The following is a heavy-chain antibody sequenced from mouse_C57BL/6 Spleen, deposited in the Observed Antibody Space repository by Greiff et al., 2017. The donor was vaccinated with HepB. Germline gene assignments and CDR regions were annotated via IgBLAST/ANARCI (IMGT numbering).Heavy chain of an antibody. CDR1: GFNIKDYY. J-gene: IGHJ1*03. CDR2: IDPEDGDT. Sequence: EVQVVESGAELVRPGASVKLSCTASGFNIKDYYMHWVKQRPEQGLEWIGRIDPEDGDTEYAPKFQGKATMTADTSSNTAYLQLSSLTSEDTAVYYCTTVLYGSSYNWYFDVWGTGTTVTVSS. V-gene: IGHV14-1*01. CDR3: TTVLYGSSYNWYFDV. D-gene: IGHD1-1*01.